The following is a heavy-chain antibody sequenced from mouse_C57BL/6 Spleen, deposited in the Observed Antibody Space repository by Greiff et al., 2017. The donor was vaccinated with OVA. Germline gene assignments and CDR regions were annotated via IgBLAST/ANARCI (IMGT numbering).Heavy chain of an antibody. CDR1: GFTFSDAW. CDR2: IRNKANNHAT. J-gene: IGHJ3*01. CDR3: TRRYSNYEAWFAY. V-gene: IGHV6-6*01. Sequence: EVKVVESGGGLVQPGGSMKLSCAASGFTFSDAWMDWVRQSPEKGLEWVAEIRNKANNHATYYAESVKGRFTISRDDSKSSVYLQMNSLRAEDTGIYYCTRRYSNYEAWFAYWGQGTLVTVSA. D-gene: IGHD2-5*01.